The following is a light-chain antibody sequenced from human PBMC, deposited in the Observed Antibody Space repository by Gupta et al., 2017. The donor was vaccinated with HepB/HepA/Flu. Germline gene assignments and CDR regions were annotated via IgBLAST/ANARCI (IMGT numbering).Light chain of an antibody. CDR3: SSYTRSSTRV. V-gene: IGLV2-14*01. Sequence: QSALTQPASVSGSPGQPITISCTGTSSDVGGYNYVSWYQQHPGKAPKLMIYDVSNRPSGVSNRVSGSKSGNTDSLTISGLQAEDEADYYCSSYTRSSTRVFGGGTKLTVL. CDR1: SSDVGGYNY. CDR2: DVS. J-gene: IGLJ2*01.